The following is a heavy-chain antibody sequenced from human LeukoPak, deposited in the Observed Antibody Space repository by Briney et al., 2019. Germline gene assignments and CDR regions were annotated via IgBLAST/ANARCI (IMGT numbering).Heavy chain of an antibody. CDR3: ARHYGDYALGASDI. V-gene: IGHV3-33*01. D-gene: IGHD4-17*01. CDR2: IWYDGSNK. J-gene: IGHJ3*02. Sequence: GRSLRLSCAASGFTFSSYGMHWVRQAPGKGLEWVAVIWYDGSNKHYADSVKGRFTISRDNSKNTLYLQMNSLRAEDTAVYYCARHYGDYALGASDIWGQGTMVTVSS. CDR1: GFTFSSYG.